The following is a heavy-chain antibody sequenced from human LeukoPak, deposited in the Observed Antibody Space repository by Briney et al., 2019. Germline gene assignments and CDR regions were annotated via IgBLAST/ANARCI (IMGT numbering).Heavy chain of an antibody. CDR3: ARDGPGIAAADLPGGYYYYYMDV. CDR1: GYTFTSYY. V-gene: IGHV1-46*01. Sequence: ASVKVSCKASGYTFTSYYMHWVRQAPEQGLEWMGIINPSGGSTSYAQKFQGRVTMTRDTSTSTVYMELSSLRSEDTAVYYCARDGPGIAAADLPGGYYYYYMDVWGKGTTVTVSS. D-gene: IGHD6-13*01. CDR2: INPSGGST. J-gene: IGHJ6*03.